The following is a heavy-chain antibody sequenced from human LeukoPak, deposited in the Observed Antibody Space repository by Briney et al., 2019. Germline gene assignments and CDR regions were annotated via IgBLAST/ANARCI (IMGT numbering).Heavy chain of an antibody. CDR2: IYYSGST. J-gene: IGHJ3*02. D-gene: IGHD3-3*01. CDR1: GGSISSSSYY. CDR3: ARWYYDFWSGYSDAFDI. V-gene: IGHV4-39*07. Sequence: SKTLSLTCTVSGGSISSSSYYWGWIRQPPGAGLEWIGSIYYSGSTYYNPSLKSRVTISVDTSKNQFSLKLSSVTAADTAVYYCARWYYDFWSGYSDAFDIWGQGTMVTVSS.